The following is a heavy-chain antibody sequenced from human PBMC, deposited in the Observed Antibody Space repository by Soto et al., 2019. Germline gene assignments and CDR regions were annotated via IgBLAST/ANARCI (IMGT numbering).Heavy chain of an antibody. V-gene: IGHV1-69*02. CDR2: IIPILGIA. D-gene: IGHD2-2*02. CDR3: AMEYCSSTSCYRDY. CDR1: GGNFSSYT. J-gene: IGHJ4*02. Sequence: SVKVSCKASGGNFSSYTTTWVRQAPGQGLEWMGRIIPILGIANYAQKFQGRVTITADKSTSTAYMELSSLRSEDTAVYYCAMEYCSSTSCYRDYWGQGTLVTVS.